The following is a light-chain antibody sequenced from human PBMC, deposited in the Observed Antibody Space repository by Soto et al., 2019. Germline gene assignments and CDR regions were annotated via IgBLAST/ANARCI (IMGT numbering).Light chain of an antibody. CDR2: DVS. V-gene: IGLV2-14*01. Sequence: QSVLTQPASVSGSSGQSITISCTGTSSDVGGYNYVSWYQQHPGKAPKLMIYDVSNRPSGVSNRFSGSKSGNTASLTISGLQAEDEADYYCSSYTSSSTEVFGTGTKVPVL. J-gene: IGLJ1*01. CDR3: SSYTSSSTEV. CDR1: SSDVGGYNY.